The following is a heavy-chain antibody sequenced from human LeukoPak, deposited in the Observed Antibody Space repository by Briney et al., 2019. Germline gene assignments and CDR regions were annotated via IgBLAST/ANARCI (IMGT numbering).Heavy chain of an antibody. CDR2: ISSNGGST. Sequence: TGGSLRLSCAASGFTFSSYAMHWVRQAPGKGLEYVSAISSNGGSTYYANSVKGRFTISRDNSKNTLYLQMGSLRAEDMAVYYCARVQDGGHYDILTGYYLEGYYYYMDVWGKGTTVTVSS. CDR3: ARVQDGGHYDILTGYYLEGYYYYMDV. J-gene: IGHJ6*03. D-gene: IGHD3-9*01. CDR1: GFTFSSYA. V-gene: IGHV3-64*01.